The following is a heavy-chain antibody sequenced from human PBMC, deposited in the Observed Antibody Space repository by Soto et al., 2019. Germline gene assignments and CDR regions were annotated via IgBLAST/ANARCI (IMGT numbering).Heavy chain of an antibody. D-gene: IGHD3-3*01. CDR2: IYYSGST. V-gene: IGHV4-31*03. J-gene: IGHJ5*02. CDR1: GGSISSGGYY. CDR3: ARYRDYDFWSGYYTTEFDP. Sequence: PSETLSLTCTVSGGSISSGGYYWSWIRQHPGKGLEWIGYIYYSGSTYYNPSLKSRVTISVATSKNQFSLKLSSVTAADTAVYYCARYRDYDFWSGYYTTEFDPWGQGTLVTVSS.